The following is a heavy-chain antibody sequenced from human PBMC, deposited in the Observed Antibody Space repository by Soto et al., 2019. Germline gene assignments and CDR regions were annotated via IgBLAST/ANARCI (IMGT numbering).Heavy chain of an antibody. Sequence: PGGSLRLSCAASGFTFSSYEMNWVRQAPGKGLEWVSYISRSGGTIYYADSVKGRFTISRDNAKNSLYLQMNSLRAEDTAVYYCARHAGIYGSGPPGYWGQGTLVTVSS. CDR1: GFTFSSYE. CDR2: ISRSGGTI. J-gene: IGHJ4*02. V-gene: IGHV3-48*03. CDR3: ARHAGIYGSGPPGY. D-gene: IGHD3-10*01.